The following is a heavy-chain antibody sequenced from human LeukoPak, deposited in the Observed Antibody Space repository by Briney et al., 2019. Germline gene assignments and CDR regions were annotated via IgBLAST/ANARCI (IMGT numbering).Heavy chain of an antibody. CDR3: ARGRGMATITTDAFDI. J-gene: IGHJ3*02. V-gene: IGHV1-2*02. D-gene: IGHD5-24*01. Sequence: ASVKVSCKASGYTFTDYYMHWVRQAPGQGLEWMGWINPNSGGTNYAQKFQGRVTMTRDTSISTAYMELSRLRSDDTAVYYCARGRGMATITTDAFDIWGQGTMVTVSS. CDR1: GYTFTDYY. CDR2: INPNSGGT.